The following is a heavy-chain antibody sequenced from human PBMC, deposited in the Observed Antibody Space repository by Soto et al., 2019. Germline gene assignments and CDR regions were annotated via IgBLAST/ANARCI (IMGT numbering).Heavy chain of an antibody. D-gene: IGHD3-10*01. CDR2: IYPGDSDT. V-gene: IGHV5-51*01. J-gene: IGHJ6*02. CDR3: AGGGVRGVITRTRDYYGMDV. Sequence: EVQLVQSGAEVKKPGESLKISCKGSGYSFTSYWIGWVCQMPGKGLECMGIIYPGDSDTRYSPSFQGQVTISADKSISTAYLQWSSLKASDTAMYYCAGGGVRGVITRTRDYYGMDVWGQGTTVTVSS. CDR1: GYSFTSYW.